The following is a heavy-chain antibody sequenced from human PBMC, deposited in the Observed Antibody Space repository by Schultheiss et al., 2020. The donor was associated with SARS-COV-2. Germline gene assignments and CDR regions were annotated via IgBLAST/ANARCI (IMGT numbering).Heavy chain of an antibody. CDR1: GGFISSYY. D-gene: IGHD3-3*01. CDR3: ARSYYDFWSGSPGFDY. Sequence: SETLSLTCTVSGGFISSYYWSWIRQPAGKGLEWIGRIYTSGSTNYNPSLKSRVTISVDTSKNQFSLKLSSVTAADTAVYYCARSYYDFWSGSPGFDYWGQGTLVTVSS. CDR2: IYTSGST. J-gene: IGHJ4*02. V-gene: IGHV4-4*07.